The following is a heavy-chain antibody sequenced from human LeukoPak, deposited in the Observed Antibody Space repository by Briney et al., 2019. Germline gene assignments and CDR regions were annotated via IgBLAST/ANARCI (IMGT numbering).Heavy chain of an antibody. J-gene: IGHJ4*02. CDR3: ARYTSMTN. V-gene: IGHV3-7*05. CDR1: GFTFSDYW. D-gene: IGHD5-18*01. Sequence: QPGGSLRLSCAASGFTFSDYWMNWVRQAPGKGLEWVATIKQDGSETHSVDSVKGRFTISRDNAKNSLYLQMNSLRAEDTAVCYCARYTSMTNWGQGTLVTVAS. CDR2: IKQDGSET.